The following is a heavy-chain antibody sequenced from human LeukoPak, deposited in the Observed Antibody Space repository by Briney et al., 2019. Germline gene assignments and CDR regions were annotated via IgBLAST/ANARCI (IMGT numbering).Heavy chain of an antibody. V-gene: IGHV3-7*01. CDR2: IKQDGSEK. Sequence: GGSLRLSCAASGFTFSTYWMSCVRQAPGKGLEWVATIKQDGSEKYYVDSVKGRFTISRDNAKNSLYLQMNSLRAEDTAVYYCARDLRSGYYFDAFDIWGQGTMVTVSS. CDR1: GFTFSTYW. J-gene: IGHJ3*02. D-gene: IGHD3-22*01. CDR3: ARDLRSGYYFDAFDI.